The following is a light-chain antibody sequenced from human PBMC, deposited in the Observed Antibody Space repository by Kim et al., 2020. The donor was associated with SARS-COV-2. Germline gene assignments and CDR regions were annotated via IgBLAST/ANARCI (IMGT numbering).Light chain of an antibody. Sequence: PGKTASSTCGGNSIGTKSVHWYQQKPGQAPVLVIYHDSDRPSGIPERFSGSNSGNTATLTISRVEAGDEADYYCQVWDSSSDHVVFGGGTQLTVL. CDR2: HDS. CDR3: QVWDSSSDHVV. J-gene: IGLJ2*01. V-gene: IGLV3-21*04. CDR1: SIGTKS.